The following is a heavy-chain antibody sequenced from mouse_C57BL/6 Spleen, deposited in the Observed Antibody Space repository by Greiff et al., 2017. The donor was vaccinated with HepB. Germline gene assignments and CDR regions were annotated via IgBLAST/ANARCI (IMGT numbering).Heavy chain of an antibody. CDR2: INPSSGYT. Sequence: QVQLKQSGAELARPGASVKMSCKASGYTFTSYTMHWVKQRPGQGLEWIGYINPSSGYTKYNQKFKDKATLTADKSSSTAYMQLSSLTSEDSAVYYCARSLTGYAMDYWGQGTSVTVSS. CDR3: ARSLTGYAMDY. V-gene: IGHV1-4*01. J-gene: IGHJ4*01. CDR1: GYTFTSYT. D-gene: IGHD4-1*01.